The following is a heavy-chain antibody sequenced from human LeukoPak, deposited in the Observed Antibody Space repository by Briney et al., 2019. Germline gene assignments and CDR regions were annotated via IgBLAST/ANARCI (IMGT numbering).Heavy chain of an antibody. D-gene: IGHD3-3*01. V-gene: IGHV3-7*01. J-gene: IGHJ4*02. CDR1: GFTFSSYA. CDR3: ARSGSDFDY. Sequence: GGSLRLSCAASGFTFSSYAMSWVRQAPGKGLEWVANIKEDGSEKNYVDSVKGRFTLSRDNAKNSLYLQMNSLRAEDTAVYYCARSGSDFDYWGQGTLVSVSS. CDR2: IKEDGSEK.